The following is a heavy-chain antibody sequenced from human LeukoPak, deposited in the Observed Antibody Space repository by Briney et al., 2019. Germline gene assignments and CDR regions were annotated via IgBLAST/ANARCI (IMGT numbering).Heavy chain of an antibody. D-gene: IGHD4-17*01. CDR1: GFTFSSYD. CDR3: ARESLDGYFDY. CDR2: IGTAGDT. J-gene: IGHJ4*02. Sequence: GGSLRLSCAASGFTFSSYDMHWVRQATGKGLEWVSAIGTAGDTYYPGSVKGRFTISRENAKNSLYLQMNSLRAGDTAVYYCARESLDGYFDYWGQGTLVTVSS. V-gene: IGHV3-13*01.